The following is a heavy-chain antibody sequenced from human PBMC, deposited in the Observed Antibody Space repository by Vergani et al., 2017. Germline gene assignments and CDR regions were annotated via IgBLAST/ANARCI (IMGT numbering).Heavy chain of an antibody. Sequence: QVQLVQSGAEVKKPGASVKVSCKASGYTFTDYFMHWVRQAPGQGLEWMGWINPNSGGTNYAQKFQGRVTMTRDTSISTAYMELSNLRSDDTAVYYCARVGTSSISDYFDYWGQGTLVTVSS. CDR2: INPNSGGT. V-gene: IGHV1-2*02. J-gene: IGHJ4*02. D-gene: IGHD2-2*01. CDR1: GYTFTDYF. CDR3: ARVGTSSISDYFDY.